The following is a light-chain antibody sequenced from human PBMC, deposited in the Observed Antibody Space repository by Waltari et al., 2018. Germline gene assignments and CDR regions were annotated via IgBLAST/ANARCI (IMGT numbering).Light chain of an antibody. Sequence: DIVMTQSPATLSMSPGERATLSCRASQSVGSNLAWYQQKPGQAPRLLIYVTSTRATGIPARFSGSGSGTEFTLTISSLQSEDVALYYCQQYNNWPPWTFGQGTKVEIK. CDR3: QQYNNWPPWT. CDR1: QSVGSN. J-gene: IGKJ1*01. V-gene: IGKV3-15*01. CDR2: VTS.